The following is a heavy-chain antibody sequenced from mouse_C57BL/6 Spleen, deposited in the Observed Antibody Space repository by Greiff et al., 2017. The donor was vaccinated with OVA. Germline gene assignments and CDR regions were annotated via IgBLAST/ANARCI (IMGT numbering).Heavy chain of an antibody. CDR3: AIGVSAREGYVGG. CDR1: GYTFTSYW. D-gene: IGHD3-1*01. V-gene: IGHV1-74*01. Sequence: QVQLQQPGAELVKPGASVKVSCKASGYTFTSYWMHWVKQRPGQGLEWIGRIHPSDGDTNYHQKFKGKATLTVDKSSSTAYMQLSRLISEDSAVYDCAIGVSAREGYVGGWGTGTTVTVAS. CDR2: IHPSDGDT. J-gene: IGHJ1*03.